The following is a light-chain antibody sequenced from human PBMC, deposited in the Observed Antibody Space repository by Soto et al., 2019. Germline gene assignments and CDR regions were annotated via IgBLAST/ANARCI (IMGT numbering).Light chain of an antibody. CDR2: AAS. CDR1: QNVYSH. V-gene: IGKV3-15*01. J-gene: IGKJ1*01. Sequence: EMVMTQSPVTLSVSPGERATLSCRANQNVYSHLAWYQQKRGQAPRLLFYAASTGATGIPARFSGSGSGTEFTLTITSLQSEDSAVYYCQQYSEWPWTLGQGTKVEI. CDR3: QQYSEWPWT.